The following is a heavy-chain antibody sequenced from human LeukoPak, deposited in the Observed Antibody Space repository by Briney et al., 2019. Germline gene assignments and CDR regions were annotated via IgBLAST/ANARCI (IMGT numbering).Heavy chain of an antibody. CDR2: ISSNGNNT. D-gene: IGHD3-3*01. V-gene: IGHV3-64*01. CDR1: GFTFSTYA. Sequence: GGSLRLSCAASGFTFSTYAMHWVRQAPGKGLEYVSAISSNGNNTYYANSVKGRFTISRDNSKNTLYLQMGSLRGEDMAVYYCAVWSADSGAVFDYWGQGTLVTVSS. CDR3: AVWSADSGAVFDY. J-gene: IGHJ4*02.